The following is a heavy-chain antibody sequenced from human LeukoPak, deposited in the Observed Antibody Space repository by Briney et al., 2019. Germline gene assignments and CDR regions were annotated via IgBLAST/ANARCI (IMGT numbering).Heavy chain of an antibody. J-gene: IGHJ4*02. CDR3: ASFHKGKYYFDY. V-gene: IGHV4-34*01. CDR2: INHGGST. Sequence: PSETLSPTCAVYGGSFSGYYWSWIRQPPGKGLEWIGEINHGGSTNYNPSLKSRVTISVDTSKNQFSLKLSSVTAADTAVYYCASFHKGKYYFDYWGQGTLVTVSS. D-gene: IGHD3-10*01. CDR1: GGSFSGYY.